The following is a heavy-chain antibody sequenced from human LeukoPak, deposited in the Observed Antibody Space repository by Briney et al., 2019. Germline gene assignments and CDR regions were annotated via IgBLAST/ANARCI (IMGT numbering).Heavy chain of an antibody. J-gene: IGHJ4*02. D-gene: IGHD5-18*01. Sequence: SETLSLTCAVYGGSFSGYYWSWIRQPPGKGLEWIGEINHSGSTNYNPSLKSRVTISVDTSKNQFSLKLSSVTAADTAVYYCARPNARIRGYSYGLRGYFDYWGQGTLVTVSS. V-gene: IGHV4-34*01. CDR3: ARPNARIRGYSYGLRGYFDY. CDR1: GGSFSGYY. CDR2: INHSGST.